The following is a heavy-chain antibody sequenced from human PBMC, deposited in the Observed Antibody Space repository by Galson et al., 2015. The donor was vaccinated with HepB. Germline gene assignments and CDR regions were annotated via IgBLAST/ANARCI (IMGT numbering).Heavy chain of an antibody. CDR1: GYSFTNYW. Sequence: QSGAEMKKPGESLKISCKGSGYSFTNYWITWVRQMPGKGLEWMGRIDPSDSYTNYSPSVRGHVIISADKSVSTAYLQWSSLEASDSAMYYCARRDGSNKFDYWGQGTLVTVSS. V-gene: IGHV5-10-1*01. CDR2: IDPSDSYT. CDR3: ARRDGSNKFDY. J-gene: IGHJ4*02. D-gene: IGHD5-24*01.